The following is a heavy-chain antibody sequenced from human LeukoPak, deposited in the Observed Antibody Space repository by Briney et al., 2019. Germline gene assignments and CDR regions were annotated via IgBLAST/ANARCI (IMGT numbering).Heavy chain of an antibody. D-gene: IGHD3-10*01. Sequence: PGGSLRLSCAASGFTLSSHRMNWVRQAPGKGLEWVSYIGGSGTTIYYADSVEGRFTISRDNAKNSLYLQMNSLRVEDTAVYYCARERFHGSGAPRYDYWGQGTLVTVSS. J-gene: IGHJ4*02. CDR3: ARERFHGSGAPRYDY. V-gene: IGHV3-48*04. CDR2: IGGSGTTI. CDR1: GFTLSSHR.